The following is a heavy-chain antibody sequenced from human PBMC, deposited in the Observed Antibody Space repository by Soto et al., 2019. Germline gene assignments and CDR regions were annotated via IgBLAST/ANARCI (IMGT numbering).Heavy chain of an antibody. V-gene: IGHV4-39*01. J-gene: IGHJ4*02. CDR3: ANVVAAMVVDY. D-gene: IGHD2-15*01. Sequence: SETLSLTCTVSGGSISSSSYYWGWIRQPPGKGLEWIGSIYYSGSTYYNPSLKSRVTISVDTSKNQFSLKLSSVTAADTAVYYCANVVAAMVVDYWGQGTLVTVS. CDR1: GGSISSSSYY. CDR2: IYYSGST.